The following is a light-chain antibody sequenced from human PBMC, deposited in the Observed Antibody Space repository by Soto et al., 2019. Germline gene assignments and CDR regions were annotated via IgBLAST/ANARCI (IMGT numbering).Light chain of an antibody. CDR2: GAS. V-gene: IGKV3-20*01. J-gene: IGKJ1*01. CDR1: QSIRSPF. CDR3: GSDEGT. Sequence: EIVLTQSPATLSLSPGERATLSCRASQSIRSPFLAWYQQKPGQAPRLFIHGASSRATGIPDRFSVSGSGTDFTLTISRLEPEDFALFSWGSDEGTFAKGTKGK.